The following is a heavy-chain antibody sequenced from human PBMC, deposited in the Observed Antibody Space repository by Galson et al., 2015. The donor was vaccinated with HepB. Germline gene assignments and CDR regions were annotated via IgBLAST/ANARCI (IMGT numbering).Heavy chain of an antibody. Sequence: SLRLSCAASGFTFSSYAMHWVRQVPGKGLEWVAVISYDGSNKYYVDSVKGRFTISRDNSKNTLYLQMNSLRAEDTAVYYCAKDALGSGANFDYWGQGTLVTVSS. J-gene: IGHJ4*02. CDR3: AKDALGSGANFDY. CDR2: ISYDGSNK. V-gene: IGHV3-30*18. CDR1: GFTFSSYA. D-gene: IGHD3-10*01.